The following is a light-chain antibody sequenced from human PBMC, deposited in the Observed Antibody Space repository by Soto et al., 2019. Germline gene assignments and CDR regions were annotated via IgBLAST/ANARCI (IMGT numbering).Light chain of an antibody. J-gene: IGKJ1*01. Sequence: EIVLTQSPGTLSLSPGERATLSCRASQSVSSSYLAWYHQKPGQAPRLLIYGASSRATGIPDRFSGSGSGTDFTLTISILEPEDFAVYYCQQYGGSTWTFGQGTKVEIK. CDR3: QQYGGSTWT. CDR1: QSVSSSY. V-gene: IGKV3-20*01. CDR2: GAS.